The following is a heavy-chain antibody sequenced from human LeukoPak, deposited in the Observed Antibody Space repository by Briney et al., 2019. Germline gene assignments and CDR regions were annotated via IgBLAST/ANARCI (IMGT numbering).Heavy chain of an antibody. D-gene: IGHD3-16*01. CDR3: ARNLRNYFDY. Sequence: SETLSLTCAVYGGSFSRYYWSWIRQPPGKGLEWIGEINHSGSTNYNPSLKSRVTISVDTSKNQFSLKLSSVTAADTAVYYCARNLRNYFDYWGQGTLVTVSS. CDR2: INHSGST. J-gene: IGHJ4*02. V-gene: IGHV4-34*01. CDR1: GGSFSRYY.